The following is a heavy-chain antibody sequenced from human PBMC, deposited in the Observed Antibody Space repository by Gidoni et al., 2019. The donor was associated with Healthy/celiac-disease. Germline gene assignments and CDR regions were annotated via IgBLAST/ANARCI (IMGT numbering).Heavy chain of an antibody. J-gene: IGHJ4*02. V-gene: IGHV3-9*01. CDR3: AKDAMTIFGVVNYFDY. CDR1: GFTFDDYA. CDR2: ISWNSGSI. D-gene: IGHD3-3*01. Sequence: EVQLVESGGGLVQPGRSLRLSCAASGFTFDDYAMHWVRQAPGKCLEWVSGISWNSGSIGYADSVKGRFTISRDNAKNSLYLQMNSLRAEDTALYYCAKDAMTIFGVVNYFDYWGQGTLVTVSS.